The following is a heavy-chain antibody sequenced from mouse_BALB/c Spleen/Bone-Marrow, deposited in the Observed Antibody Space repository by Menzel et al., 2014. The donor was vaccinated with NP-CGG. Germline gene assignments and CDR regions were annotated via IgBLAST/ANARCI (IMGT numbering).Heavy chain of an antibody. V-gene: IGHV5-4*02. Sequence: EVKLVESGGGLVKPGGSLKLSCAASGFTFSDYYMYWVRQTPEKRLEWVATISDGGSYTYHPDSVKGRFTISRDNAKNDLYLQMSSLKSEDTAMYYCANYCGSTWFAYWGQGTLVTVSA. CDR1: GFTFSDYY. D-gene: IGHD1-1*01. CDR2: ISDGGSYT. CDR3: ANYCGSTWFAY. J-gene: IGHJ3*01.